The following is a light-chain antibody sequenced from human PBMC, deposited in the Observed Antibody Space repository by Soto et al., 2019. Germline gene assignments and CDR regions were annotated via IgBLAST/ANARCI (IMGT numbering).Light chain of an antibody. CDR3: QQCYMGWT. CDR2: DAS. Sequence: DIQITQSPSTLSAAVVDRVTITGRASQSIGRFLAWYQHQPGKAPKLLIYDASTLESGVPSRFSGTGSGTEFTFSITSLQPEDFGTYYCQQCYMGWTFGQGTKVDIK. V-gene: IGKV1-5*01. CDR1: QSIGRF. J-gene: IGKJ1*01.